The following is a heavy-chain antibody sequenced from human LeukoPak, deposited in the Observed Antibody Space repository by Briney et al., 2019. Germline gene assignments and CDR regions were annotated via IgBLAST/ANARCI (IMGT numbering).Heavy chain of an antibody. D-gene: IGHD1-26*01. CDR1: GFTFSSYS. CDR2: ISSSSSTI. J-gene: IGHJ6*03. Sequence: GGSLRLSCGASGFTFSSYSMNWVRQAPGKGLEWVSYISSSSSTIYYADSVKGRFTISRDNARNSLYLQMNRLRAEDTAVYYCARVLSGSYYYYYMDVWGKGTTVTVSS. V-gene: IGHV3-48*01. CDR3: ARVLSGSYYYYYMDV.